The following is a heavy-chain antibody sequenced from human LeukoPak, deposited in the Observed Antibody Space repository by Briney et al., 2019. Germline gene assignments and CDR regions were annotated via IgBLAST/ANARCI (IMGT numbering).Heavy chain of an antibody. Sequence: GASVKVSCKASGYTFTSYYMHWVRQAPGQGLEWMGIINPSGGSTSYAQKFEGRVTMTRDTSTSTVYMELSSLRSEDTGVYYCARDQEELWFGSNWFDPWGQGTLVTVSS. V-gene: IGHV1-46*01. CDR2: INPSGGST. D-gene: IGHD3-10*01. CDR3: ARDQEELWFGSNWFDP. CDR1: GYTFTSYY. J-gene: IGHJ5*02.